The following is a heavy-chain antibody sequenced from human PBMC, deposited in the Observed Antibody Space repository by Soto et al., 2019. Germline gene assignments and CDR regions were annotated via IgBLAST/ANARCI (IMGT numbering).Heavy chain of an antibody. J-gene: IGHJ4*02. D-gene: IGHD6-19*01. V-gene: IGHV3-9*01. CDR3: AKALSSGSAAFDY. CDR2: ISWNSGSI. CDR1: GFTFDDYA. Sequence: EVQLVESGGGLVQPGRSLRLSCAASGFTFDDYAMHWVRQAPGKGLEWVSGISWNSGSIGYADSVKGRFTISRDNAKNSLYLQMNSRRAEDTSLYYCAKALSSGSAAFDYWGQGTRVTVSS.